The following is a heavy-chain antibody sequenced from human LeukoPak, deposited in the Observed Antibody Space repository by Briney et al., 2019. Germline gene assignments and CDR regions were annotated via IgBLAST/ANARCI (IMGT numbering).Heavy chain of an antibody. CDR2: IYYSGST. CDR3: AKSRAVAGPFDY. J-gene: IGHJ4*02. V-gene: IGHV4-59*08. D-gene: IGHD6-19*01. CDR1: GGSMSNYY. Sequence: SETLSLTCTVSGGSMSNYYWSWIRQPPGKGLEWIGYIYYSGSTNYNPSLKSRVTISIDTPKNQFSLKVNSVTAADTAVYYCAKSRAVAGPFDYWGQGTLVTVSS.